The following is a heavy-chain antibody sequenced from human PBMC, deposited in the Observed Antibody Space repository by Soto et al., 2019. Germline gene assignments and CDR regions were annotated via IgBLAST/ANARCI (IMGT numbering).Heavy chain of an antibody. Sequence: VGSLRVSCAASGFTVSSRYMGWVRQSTGKGLEWVSVVWRGGTTYHADSVKGRFTVSRDESRNTLYLQMNSLRVGDTAGYYCAKEGMLGGDPETHWGQGTLVTVSS. J-gene: IGHJ4*02. CDR1: GFTVSSRY. V-gene: IGHV3-53*01. CDR3: AKEGMLGGDPETH. D-gene: IGHD3-10*01. CDR2: VWRGGTT.